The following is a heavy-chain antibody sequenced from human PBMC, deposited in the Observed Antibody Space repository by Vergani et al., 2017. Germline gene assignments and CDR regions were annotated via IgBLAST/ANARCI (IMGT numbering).Heavy chain of an antibody. D-gene: IGHD3-10*01. J-gene: IGHJ4*02. CDR2: IKSKTDGGTT. V-gene: IGHV3-15*01. CDR3: ARDTKILWFGEFNFDY. Sequence: EVQLVESGGGLVKPGGSLRLSCAASGFTFSNAWMSWVRQAPGKGLEWVGRIKSKTDGGTTDYAAPVKGRFTISRDDSKNTLYLQMNSLRAEDTAVYYCARDTKILWFGEFNFDYWGQGTLVTVSS. CDR1: GFTFSNAW.